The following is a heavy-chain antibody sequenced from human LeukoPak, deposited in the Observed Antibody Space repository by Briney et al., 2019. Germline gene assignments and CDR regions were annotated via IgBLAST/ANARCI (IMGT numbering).Heavy chain of an antibody. Sequence: GASVKVSCKASGYTFTGYYMHWVRQAPGQGLEWMGWINPNSGGTNYAQKFQGWVTMTRDTSISTAYMELSRLRSDDTAVYYCARDSRDGYNYNSLGAFDIWGQGTMVTVSS. CDR1: GYTFTGYY. CDR3: ARDSRDGYNYNSLGAFDI. J-gene: IGHJ3*02. CDR2: INPNSGGT. V-gene: IGHV1-2*04. D-gene: IGHD5-24*01.